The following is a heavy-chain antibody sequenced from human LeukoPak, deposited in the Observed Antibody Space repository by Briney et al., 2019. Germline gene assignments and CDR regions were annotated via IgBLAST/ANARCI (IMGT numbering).Heavy chain of an antibody. D-gene: IGHD4-17*01. CDR1: GYTFTSYY. CDR3: ARASNDYDQDAFDI. Sequence: GASVKVSCKASGYTFTSYYMHWVRQAPGKGLEWMGLINPSGGSTSYAQKFQGRVTMTRDTSTSTVYLELSSLRSEDTAVYYCARASNDYDQDAFDIWGQGTMVTVSS. J-gene: IGHJ3*02. V-gene: IGHV1-46*01. CDR2: INPSGGST.